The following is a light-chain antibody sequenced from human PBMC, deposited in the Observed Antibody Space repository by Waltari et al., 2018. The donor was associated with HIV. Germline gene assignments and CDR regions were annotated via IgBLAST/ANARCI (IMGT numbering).Light chain of an antibody. CDR3: GSCDSRLSGVV. CDR2: DNS. J-gene: IGLJ2*01. V-gene: IGLV1-51*01. Sequence: QSVLTQPPSVSAAPGQRVTISCSGRNSNIEKNFVSWYQRLPGTAPQLLIYDNSVRPSGISCRSSGSKSGTSATLGITGLHTGDEATYYCGSCDSRLSGVVFGGGTRLTV. CDR1: NSNIEKNF.